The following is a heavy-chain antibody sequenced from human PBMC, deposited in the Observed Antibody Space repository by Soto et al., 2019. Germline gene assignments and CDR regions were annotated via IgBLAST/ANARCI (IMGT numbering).Heavy chain of an antibody. D-gene: IGHD3-22*01. CDR3: ARAPNYYDSSGHAFDI. Sequence: ASVKVSCKASGYTFTSYAMHWVRQAPGQRLEWMGWINAGNGNTKYSQKFQGRVTITRDTSASTAYMELSSLRSEDTAVYYCARAPNYYDSSGHAFDIWGQGTMVTVS. J-gene: IGHJ3*02. V-gene: IGHV1-3*01. CDR2: INAGNGNT. CDR1: GYTFTSYA.